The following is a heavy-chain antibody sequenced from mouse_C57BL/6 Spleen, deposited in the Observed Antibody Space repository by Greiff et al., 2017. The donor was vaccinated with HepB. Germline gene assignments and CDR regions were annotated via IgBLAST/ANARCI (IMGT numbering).Heavy chain of an antibody. CDR1: GFTFSSYA. CDR3: AREDSIATVVATRFYFDY. D-gene: IGHD1-1*01. Sequence: EVKLVESGGGLVKPGGSLKLSCAASGFTFSSYAMSWVRQTPEKRLEWVATISDGGSYTYYPDNVKGRFTISRDNAKNNLYLQMSHLKSEDTAMYYCAREDSIATVVATRFYFDYWGQGTTLTVSS. CDR2: ISDGGSYT. V-gene: IGHV5-4*01. J-gene: IGHJ2*01.